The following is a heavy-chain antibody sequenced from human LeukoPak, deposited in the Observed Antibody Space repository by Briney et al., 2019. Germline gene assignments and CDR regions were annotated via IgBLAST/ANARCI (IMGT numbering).Heavy chain of an antibody. V-gene: IGHV4-59*01. Sequence: PSETLSLTSTVPGGSISSYYWSWIRQPPGKGLEWIGYIYYSGSTNYNPSLKSRVTISVDTSKNQFSLKLSSVTAADTAVYYCARVRIAAAGTVRYYFDYWGQGTLVTVSS. CDR2: IYYSGST. CDR1: GGSISSYY. CDR3: ARVRIAAAGTVRYYFDY. D-gene: IGHD6-13*01. J-gene: IGHJ4*02.